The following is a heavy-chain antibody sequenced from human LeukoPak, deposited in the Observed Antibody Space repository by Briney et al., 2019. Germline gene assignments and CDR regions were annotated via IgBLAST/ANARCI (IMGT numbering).Heavy chain of an antibody. Sequence: GGSLRLSCAASGFTFSSYAMSWVRPAPGKGLEWVSAISGSGGSTYYADSVKSRFTISRDNSKNTLYLQMNSLRAEDTAVYYCAKGSGSGWYRNWFDPWGQGTLVTVSS. CDR2: ISGSGGST. CDR3: AKGSGSGWYRNWFDP. J-gene: IGHJ5*02. D-gene: IGHD6-19*01. CDR1: GFTFSSYA. V-gene: IGHV3-23*01.